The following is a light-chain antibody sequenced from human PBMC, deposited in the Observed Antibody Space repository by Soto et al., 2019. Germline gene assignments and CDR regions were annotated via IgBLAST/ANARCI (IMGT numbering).Light chain of an antibody. CDR2: DNN. J-gene: IGLJ2*01. Sequence: QSVLTQPPSVSGAPGQRVTISCTGSSSNIGAGYDVHWYQHLPGTVPRLVIYDNNIRPSGVPDRFSGSKSDTSASLAITGLQAEDEADYYCQSYDSSVTAVLFDGGTKVTVL. CDR1: SSNIGAGYD. V-gene: IGLV1-40*01. CDR3: QSYDSSVTAVL.